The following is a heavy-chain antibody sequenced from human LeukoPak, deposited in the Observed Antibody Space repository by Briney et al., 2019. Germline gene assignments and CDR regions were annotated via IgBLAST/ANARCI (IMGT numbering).Heavy chain of an antibody. CDR2: IYSGGST. J-gene: IGHJ4*02. V-gene: IGHV3-53*01. Sequence: GGSLRLSCAASGFTVSRNYMSWVRQAPGKGLEWVSVIYSGGSTYYADSVKGRFTISRDNSKNTLYLQMNSLRAEDTAVYYCARTIPPSYGHDYWGQGTLVTVSS. D-gene: IGHD5-18*01. CDR1: GFTVSRNY. CDR3: ARTIPPSYGHDY.